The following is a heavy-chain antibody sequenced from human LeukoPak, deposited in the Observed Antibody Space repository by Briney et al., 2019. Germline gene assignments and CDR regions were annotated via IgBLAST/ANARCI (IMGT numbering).Heavy chain of an antibody. V-gene: IGHV3-7*01. CDR3: ASEPAAGNYYYYGMDV. Sequence: GGSLRLPCAASGFTFSSYWMSWVRQAPGKGLEWVANIKQDGSERYYVDSVEGRFTISRDNAKNSLYLQMNSLRAEDTAVYYCASEPAAGNYYYYGMDVWGQGTTVTVSS. D-gene: IGHD6-13*01. CDR2: IKQDGSER. J-gene: IGHJ6*02. CDR1: GFTFSSYW.